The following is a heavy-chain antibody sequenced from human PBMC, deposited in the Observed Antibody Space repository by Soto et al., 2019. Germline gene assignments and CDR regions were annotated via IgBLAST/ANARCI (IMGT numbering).Heavy chain of an antibody. D-gene: IGHD4-17*01. V-gene: IGHV4-31*03. CDR1: GGSISSGGYY. Sequence: SETLSLTCTVSGGSISSGGYYWSWIRQHPGKGLEWIGYIYYSGSTYYNPSLKSRVTISVDTSKNQFSLKLSSVTAADTAVYYCARESTEYNDYGEKGDYYGMDVWGQGTTVTVSS. J-gene: IGHJ6*02. CDR3: ARESTEYNDYGEKGDYYGMDV. CDR2: IYYSGST.